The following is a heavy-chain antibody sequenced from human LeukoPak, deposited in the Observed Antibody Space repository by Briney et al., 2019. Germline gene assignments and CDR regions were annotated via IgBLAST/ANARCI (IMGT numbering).Heavy chain of an antibody. D-gene: IGHD4-11*01. CDR2: ISSSSSYI. V-gene: IGHV3-21*01. CDR1: GFTFSSYS. CDR3: ARDGSTVTTTPNFDY. Sequence: GGSLRLSCAASGFTFSSYSTNWVRQAPGKGLEWVSSISSSSSYIYYADSVKGRFTISRDNAKNSLYLQMNSLRAEDTAVYYCARDGSTVTTTPNFDYWGQGTLVTVSS. J-gene: IGHJ4*02.